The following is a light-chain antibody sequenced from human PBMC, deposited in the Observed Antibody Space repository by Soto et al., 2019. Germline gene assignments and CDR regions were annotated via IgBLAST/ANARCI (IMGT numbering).Light chain of an antibody. CDR2: KAS. CDR3: QHYNNYPYT. V-gene: IGKV1-5*03. Sequence: DIQMTQSPSTLSASVGDRVTITCRASQSISRRLAWYQQKPGKAPKFLMYKASSIEGGGPSRFSGSRSATEFPLTISSLQPDDFATYYCQHYNNYPYTFGQGTKLEI. J-gene: IGKJ2*01. CDR1: QSISRR.